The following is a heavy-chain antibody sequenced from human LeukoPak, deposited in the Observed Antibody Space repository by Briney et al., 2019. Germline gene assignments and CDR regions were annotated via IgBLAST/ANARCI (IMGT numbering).Heavy chain of an antibody. Sequence: GGSPRLSCAASGFTVSSNYMSWVRQAPGKGLEWVSVIYSGGSTYYADSVKGRFTISRDNSKNTLYLQMNSLRAEDTAVYYCACSSGWYALDYWGQGTLVTVSS. V-gene: IGHV3-53*01. J-gene: IGHJ4*02. CDR2: IYSGGST. D-gene: IGHD6-19*01. CDR1: GFTVSSNY. CDR3: ACSSGWYALDY.